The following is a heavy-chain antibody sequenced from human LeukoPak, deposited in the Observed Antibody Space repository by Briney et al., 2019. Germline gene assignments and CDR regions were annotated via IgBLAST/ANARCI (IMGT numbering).Heavy chain of an antibody. J-gene: IGHJ4*02. CDR2: ISATGSTI. CDR1: GFTFSSYS. D-gene: IGHD4-11*01. CDR3: AGGGDYSDYWGGPY. Sequence: GGSLRLSCAASGFTFSSYSMNWVRQAPGKGLEWLSYISATGSTIYYADSVKGRFTISRDNAKNSLYLQMNSLRAEDTAVYYCAGGGDYSDYWGGPYWGQGALVTVSS. V-gene: IGHV3-48*01.